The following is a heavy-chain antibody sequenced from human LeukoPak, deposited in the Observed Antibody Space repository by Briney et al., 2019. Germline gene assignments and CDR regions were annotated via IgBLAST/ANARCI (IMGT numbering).Heavy chain of an antibody. D-gene: IGHD6-19*01. CDR2: FSYDGSTK. V-gene: IGHV3-30-3*01. CDR3: ARGRGNSGWSYIDY. CDR1: GFTFSSYW. Sequence: GGSLRLSCAASGFTFSSYWMHWVRQAPGKGLEWVAVFSYDGSTKYYADSVKGRLTISRDNSKNTLYLQMDSLRAEDTAVFYCARGRGNSGWSYIDYWGQGTLVTVSS. J-gene: IGHJ4*02.